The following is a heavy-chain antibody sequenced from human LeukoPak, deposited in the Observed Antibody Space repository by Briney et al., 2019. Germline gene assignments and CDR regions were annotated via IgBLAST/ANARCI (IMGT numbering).Heavy chain of an antibody. J-gene: IGHJ3*02. CDR2: IWYDGSNK. V-gene: IGHV3-33*01. CDR1: GFTFSSYG. D-gene: IGHD2-2*03. Sequence: PGGSLRLACAASGFTFSSYGIHCVRQAPGKGLEWVAVIWYDGSNKYYADSVKGRFTISRDNSKNTLYLQMNSLRAEDTAVCYCARGMDVRAFDIWGQGTMVTVSS. CDR3: ARGMDVRAFDI.